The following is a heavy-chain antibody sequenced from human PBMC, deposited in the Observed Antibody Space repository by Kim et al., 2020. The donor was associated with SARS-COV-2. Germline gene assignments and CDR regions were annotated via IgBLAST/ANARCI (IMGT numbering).Heavy chain of an antibody. Sequence: ASVKVSCKASGYTFTSYGISWVRQAPGQGLEWMGWISAYNGNTNYAQKLQGRVTMTTDTSTSTAYMELRSLRSDDTAVYYCARDRMPAAAGLTRSYNWFDPWGQGTLVTVSS. D-gene: IGHD6-13*01. V-gene: IGHV1-18*01. CDR2: ISAYNGNT. CDR1: GYTFTSYG. CDR3: ARDRMPAAAGLTRSYNWFDP. J-gene: IGHJ5*02.